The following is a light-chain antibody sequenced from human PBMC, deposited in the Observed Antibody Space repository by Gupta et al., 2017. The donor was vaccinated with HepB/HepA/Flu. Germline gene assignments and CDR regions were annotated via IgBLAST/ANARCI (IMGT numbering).Light chain of an antibody. CDR3: QQYNSYPLT. J-gene: IGKJ4*01. Sequence: DIQMTQSPSTLSASVGDRVAITCRASHSIGSWLAWYQQKPGKAPKSLIYQASILESGVTSRFSGSGSATEFTLTITNLQPDDFATYYCQQYNSYPLTFGGGTKVEIK. V-gene: IGKV1-5*03. CDR1: HSIGSW. CDR2: QAS.